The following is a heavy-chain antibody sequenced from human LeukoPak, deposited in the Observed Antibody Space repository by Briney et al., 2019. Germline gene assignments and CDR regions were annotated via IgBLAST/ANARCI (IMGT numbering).Heavy chain of an antibody. CDR2: ISCDGSNK. CDR1: GFTFSSYG. Sequence: PGRSLRLSCAASGFTFSSYGMHWVRQAPGKGLEWVAIISCDGSNKYYADSVKGRFTISRDNSKNTLYLQMNSLRAEDTAVYYCAKDNEDYWGQGTLVTVSS. D-gene: IGHD2-8*01. CDR3: AKDNEDY. V-gene: IGHV3-30*18. J-gene: IGHJ4*02.